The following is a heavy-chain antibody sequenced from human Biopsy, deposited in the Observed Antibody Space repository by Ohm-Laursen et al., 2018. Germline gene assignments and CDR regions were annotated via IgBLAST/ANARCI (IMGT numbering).Heavy chain of an antibody. CDR2: IFYSGII. Sequence: SQTLSLTCTVSGGSVSSNTNYWAWIRQPPGKGLEWIGSIFYSGIIYYNPSLKSRVSISVDTSKNQFSLNLNSVTAADTAVYYCARHPTGSWFDPWGQGALVIVSS. CDR3: ARHPTGSWFDP. J-gene: IGHJ5*02. V-gene: IGHV4-39*01. CDR1: GGSVSSNTNY.